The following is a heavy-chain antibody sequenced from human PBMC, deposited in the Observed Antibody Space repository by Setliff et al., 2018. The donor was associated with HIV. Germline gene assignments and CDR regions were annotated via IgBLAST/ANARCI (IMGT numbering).Heavy chain of an antibody. J-gene: IGHJ4*02. Sequence: ASVKVSCKASGYSFTSSGVSWVRQAPGRGLEWMGWINIRNGNTNYAQKFQGRVTMTTDTSTSTAYMGLRSLRSDDTAVYYCARDEPKYTEAAPGYWGQGTLVTVSS. CDR3: ARDEPKYTEAAPGY. V-gene: IGHV1-18*01. D-gene: IGHD6-6*01. CDR1: GYSFTSSG. CDR2: INIRNGNT.